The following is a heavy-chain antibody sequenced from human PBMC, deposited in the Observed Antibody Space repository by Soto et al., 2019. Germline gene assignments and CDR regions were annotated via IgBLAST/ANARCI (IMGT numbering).Heavy chain of an antibody. V-gene: IGHV1-2*04. Sequence: GASVKVSCKASGYTFTGYYIHWVRQAPGQGLEWIGWINPNSGGTNYAQKFQGWVTMTRDTSISTAYMELSRLRSDDTAVYYCARTHCLSTSCYSPYYYYGMDVWGQGTTVTVSS. CDR3: ARTHCLSTSCYSPYYYYGMDV. J-gene: IGHJ6*02. CDR1: GYTFTGYY. CDR2: INPNSGGT. D-gene: IGHD2-2*01.